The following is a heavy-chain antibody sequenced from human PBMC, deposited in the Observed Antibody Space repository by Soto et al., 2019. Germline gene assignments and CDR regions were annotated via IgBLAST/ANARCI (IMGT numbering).Heavy chain of an antibody. CDR2: IKYDESST. Sequence: EVQLVESGGGLVQPGGSLRLSCAASGFTFRNYWMHWVRQAPGKGLVWVSRIKYDESSTNYADSVYGRFTISRDNAKNTLSLQMNSLRGEDTAVYYCARGGWGAYYLDSWGQGTLVTVSS. D-gene: IGHD1-26*01. CDR3: ARGGWGAYYLDS. V-gene: IGHV3-74*01. J-gene: IGHJ4*02. CDR1: GFTFRNYW.